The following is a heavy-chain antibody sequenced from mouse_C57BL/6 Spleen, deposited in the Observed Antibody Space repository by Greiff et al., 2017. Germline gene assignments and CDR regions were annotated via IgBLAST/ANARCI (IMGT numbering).Heavy chain of an antibody. CDR3: ARRGLDYYGNYDAMDY. V-gene: IGHV1-55*01. Sequence: VQLQQPGAELVKPGASVKMSCKASGYTFTSYWITWVKQRPGQGLEWIGDIYPGSGSTNYNEKFKSKATLTVATSSSTAYMQLSSLTSEDSAVYYCARRGLDYYGNYDAMDYWGQGTSVTVSS. D-gene: IGHD2-1*01. J-gene: IGHJ4*01. CDR2: IYPGSGST. CDR1: GYTFTSYW.